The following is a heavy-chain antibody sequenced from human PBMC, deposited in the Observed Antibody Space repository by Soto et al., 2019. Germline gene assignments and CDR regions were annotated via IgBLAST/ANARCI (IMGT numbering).Heavy chain of an antibody. CDR3: AKDYGSGPGDWFDP. J-gene: IGHJ5*02. D-gene: IGHD3-10*01. Sequence: EVHLLESGGGLVQPGGSLRLSCAASGFTFSSYAMSWVRQAPGKGLEWVSAISGSGDSTYFADSVKGRFTISRDNSKNTLYLQMNGLRAEDTAVYYCAKDYGSGPGDWFDPRGQGTLVTVSS. CDR2: ISGSGDST. CDR1: GFTFSSYA. V-gene: IGHV3-23*01.